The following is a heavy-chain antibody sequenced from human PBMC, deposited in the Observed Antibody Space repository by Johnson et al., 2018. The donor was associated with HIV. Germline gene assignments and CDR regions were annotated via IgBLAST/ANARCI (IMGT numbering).Heavy chain of an antibody. V-gene: IGHV3-9*01. CDR2: ISWNSGSI. CDR1: GFTFDDYA. CDR3: ATDEDALDI. Sequence: EVQLVESGGGLVQPGRSLRLSCAASGFTFDDYAMHWVRQAPGKGLEWVSGISWNSGSIGYADSVKGRFTISRDNAKNSLYLQMNSLKPEDTAVYYCATDEDALDIWGQGTMVTVSS. J-gene: IGHJ3*02.